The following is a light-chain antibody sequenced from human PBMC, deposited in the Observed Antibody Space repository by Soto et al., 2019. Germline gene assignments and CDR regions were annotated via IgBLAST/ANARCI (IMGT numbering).Light chain of an antibody. CDR3: QQYGGSPWT. Sequence: EIVLTQSPGTLSLSPGERATLSCRASQSVSSSYLAWYQQKPGQAPRLLIYGTSTRATGVPARFSGSGSGTEFTLTISNLQSEDFAVYYCQQYGGSPWTFGQGTKVEIK. CDR2: GTS. CDR1: QSVSSSY. J-gene: IGKJ1*01. V-gene: IGKV3-20*01.